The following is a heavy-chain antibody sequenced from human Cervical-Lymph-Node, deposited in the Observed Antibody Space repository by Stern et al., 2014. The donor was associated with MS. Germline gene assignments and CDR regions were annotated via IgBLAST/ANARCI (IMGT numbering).Heavy chain of an antibody. CDR2: IYHSGPT. V-gene: IGHV4-38-2*02. CDR1: AYSISSGYY. CDR3: ARVGCSGGSCPFDY. J-gene: IGHJ4*02. D-gene: IGHD2-15*01. Sequence: VQLVESGPGLVKPSETLSLTCTVSAYSISSGYYWDWIRQPPGKALEWIGGIYHSGPTYYNPSLKSRVTISVDTSKNQPSRKISSGPAADTAVYYCARVGCSGGSCPFDYWGQGTLVTVSS.